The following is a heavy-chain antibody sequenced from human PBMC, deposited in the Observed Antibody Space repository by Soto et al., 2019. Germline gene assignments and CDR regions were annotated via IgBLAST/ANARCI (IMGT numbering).Heavy chain of an antibody. Sequence: GGSLRLSCAASGLTFSSYGMHWVRQAPGKGLEWVAVISYDESNKYYADSVKGRFTISRDNSKNTLYPQMDSLRAEDTAVYYCAKSPIDYYDSSGYYDYYYGMDVWGQGTTVTVSS. J-gene: IGHJ6*02. CDR3: AKSPIDYYDSSGYYDYYYGMDV. CDR2: ISYDESNK. V-gene: IGHV3-30*18. CDR1: GLTFSSYG. D-gene: IGHD3-22*01.